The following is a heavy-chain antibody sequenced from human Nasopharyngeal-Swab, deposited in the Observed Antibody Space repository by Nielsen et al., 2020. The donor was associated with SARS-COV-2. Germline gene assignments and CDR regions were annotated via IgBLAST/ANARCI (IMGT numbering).Heavy chain of an antibody. CDR2: IYYSGST. CDR1: GGSISSSSYY. Sequence: SETLSLTCTVSGGSISSSSYYWGWIRQPPGKGLEWIGSIYYSGSTYYNPSLKSRVTISVDTSKNQFSLKLSSVTAADTAVYYCARDAQRTYYYDSSGLYYYYGMDVWGQGTTVTVSS. V-gene: IGHV4-39*02. CDR3: ARDAQRTYYYDSSGLYYYYGMDV. J-gene: IGHJ6*02. D-gene: IGHD3-22*01.